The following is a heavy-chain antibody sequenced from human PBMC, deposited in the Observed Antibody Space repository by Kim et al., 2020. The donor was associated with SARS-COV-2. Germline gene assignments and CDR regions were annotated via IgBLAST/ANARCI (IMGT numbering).Heavy chain of an antibody. J-gene: IGHJ4*02. D-gene: IGHD2-15*01. CDR3: ARLGYCSGGSCYQVGFDY. V-gene: IGHV1-3*01. CDR1: GYTFTSYA. Sequence: ASVKVSCKASGYTFTSYAMHWVRQAPGQRLEWMGWINAGNGNTKYSQKFQGRVTITRDTSASTAYMELSSLRSEDTAVYYCARLGYCSGGSCYQVGFDYWGQGTLVTVSS. CDR2: INAGNGNT.